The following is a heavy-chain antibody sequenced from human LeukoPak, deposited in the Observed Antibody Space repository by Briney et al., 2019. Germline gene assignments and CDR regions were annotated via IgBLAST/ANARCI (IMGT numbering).Heavy chain of an antibody. Sequence: ASVNVSCKASGYTFTSYDMNWVRQATGQGLEWMGWMNPNSGNTGYAQKFQGRVTMTRNTSISTAYMELSSLRSDDTAVYYCARKYLYGSGTPHFDYWGQGTLVTVSS. V-gene: IGHV1-8*01. CDR2: MNPNSGNT. D-gene: IGHD3-10*01. J-gene: IGHJ4*02. CDR3: ARKYLYGSGTPHFDY. CDR1: GYTFTSYD.